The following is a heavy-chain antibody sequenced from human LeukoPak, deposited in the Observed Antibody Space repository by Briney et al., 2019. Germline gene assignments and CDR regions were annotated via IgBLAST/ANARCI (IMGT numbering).Heavy chain of an antibody. J-gene: IGHJ6*02. V-gene: IGHV4-59*01. D-gene: IGHD3-10*01. Sequence: SETLSLTCTVSGGSISNYYWNWIRQPPGKGLEWIGNIYHSGRTNYNPSLKSRVTISIDTSNNQFSLNLRFVTAADTAVYYCARCTLATEDRGSGMDVWGQGTTVTVSS. CDR1: GGSISNYY. CDR3: ARCTLATEDRGSGMDV. CDR2: IYHSGRT.